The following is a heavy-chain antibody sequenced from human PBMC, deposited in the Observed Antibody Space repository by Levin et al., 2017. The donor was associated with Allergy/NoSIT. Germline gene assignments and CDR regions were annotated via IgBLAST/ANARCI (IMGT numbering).Heavy chain of an antibody. J-gene: IGHJ4*02. D-gene: IGHD4/OR15-4a*01. CDR2: INTDGSRT. CDR3: AKDVHYGASDI. CDR1: GFTFTSYW. V-gene: IGHV3-74*01. Sequence: TGGSLRLSCAASGFTFTSYWMHWVRQAPDKGPVWVSQINTDGSRTNYADSVKGRFTISRDNAKNTLYLQMNSLRAEDTAVYYCAKDVHYGASDIWGQGTLVTVSS.